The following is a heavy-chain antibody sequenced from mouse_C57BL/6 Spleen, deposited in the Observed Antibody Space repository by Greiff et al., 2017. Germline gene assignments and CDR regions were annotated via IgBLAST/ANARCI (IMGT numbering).Heavy chain of an antibody. CDR3: ARSDAQAWFAY. J-gene: IGHJ3*01. V-gene: IGHV3-6*01. CDR1: GYSITSGYY. Sequence: DVKLVESGPGLVKPSQSLSLTCSVTGYSITSGYYWNWIRQFPGNKLEWMGYISYDGSNNYNPSLKNRIAITRDTSKNQFFLKLNSVTTEDTATYYCARSDAQAWFAYWGQGTLVTVSA. CDR2: ISYDGSN.